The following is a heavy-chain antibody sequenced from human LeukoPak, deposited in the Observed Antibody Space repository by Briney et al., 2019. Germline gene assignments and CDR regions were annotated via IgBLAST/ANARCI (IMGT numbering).Heavy chain of an antibody. D-gene: IGHD6-13*01. CDR1: GFTFSSYW. J-gene: IGHJ4*02. Sequence: GGSLRLSCAASGFTFSSYWMHWVRQAPGKGLEWVSAISGSGGSTYYADSVKGRFTTSRDNSKNTLYLQMNSLRAEDTAVYYCAKDVSRQSWSLFDYWGQGTLVTVSS. CDR2: ISGSGGST. CDR3: AKDVSRQSWSLFDY. V-gene: IGHV3-23*01.